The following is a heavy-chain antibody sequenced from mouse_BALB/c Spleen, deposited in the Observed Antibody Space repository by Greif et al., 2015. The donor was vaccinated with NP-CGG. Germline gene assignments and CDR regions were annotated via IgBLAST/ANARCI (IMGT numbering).Heavy chain of an antibody. CDR1: GYTFSSYW. J-gene: IGHJ2*01. Sequence: QVQLQQPGAELMKPGASVKISCKATGYTFSSYWIEWVKQRPGHGLEWIGEILPGSGSTNYNEKFKGKATFTADTSSNTAYMQLSSLTSEDSAVYYCARMEPSSYYFDYWGQGTTLTVSS. V-gene: IGHV1-9*01. CDR2: ILPGSGST. D-gene: IGHD1-1*01. CDR3: ARMEPSSYYFDY.